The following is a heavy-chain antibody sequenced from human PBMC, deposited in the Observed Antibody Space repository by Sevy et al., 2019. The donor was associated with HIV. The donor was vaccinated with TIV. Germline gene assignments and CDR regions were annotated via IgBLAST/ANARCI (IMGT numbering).Heavy chain of an antibody. CDR2: VPYSGRT. Sequence: KQSQTLSLTCTVSGGSISSGNYLWSWIRQTPGKGLEWIGTVPYSGRTYYNPSLKSRVTISEDTSKNQFSLNLNSVTAADTAVYFCARNFDYWGQGTLVTVSS. CDR1: GGSISSGNYL. V-gene: IGHV4-39*01. CDR3: ARNFDY. J-gene: IGHJ4*02.